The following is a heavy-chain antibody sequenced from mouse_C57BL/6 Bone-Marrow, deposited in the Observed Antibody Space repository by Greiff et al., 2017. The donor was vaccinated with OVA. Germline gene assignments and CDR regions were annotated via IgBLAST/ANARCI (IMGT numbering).Heavy chain of an antibody. J-gene: IGHJ4*01. Sequence: EVQLQQSGPVLVKPGASVKMSCKASGYTFTDYYMNWVKQSHGKSLEWIGVINPYNGGTSYNQKFKGKATLTVDKSSSTAYMELNSLTSEDSAVYYCARNITTVVATDAMDYWGQGTSVTVSS. V-gene: IGHV1-19*01. CDR2: INPYNGGT. CDR1: GYTFTDYY. D-gene: IGHD1-1*01. CDR3: ARNITTVVATDAMDY.